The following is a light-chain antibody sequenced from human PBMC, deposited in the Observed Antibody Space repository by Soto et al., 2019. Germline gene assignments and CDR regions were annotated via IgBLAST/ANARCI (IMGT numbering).Light chain of an antibody. CDR3: QSYNSSSEA. Sequence: DIQMTQSPSTLSVSVGERVTITCRASQTISSWLAWYQQKPGKAPKLLIYKASTLESGVPSRFSGSGSGTEFTLTIRRLQHDDVSSYYCQSYNSSSEAFGQGTKVEIK. CDR2: KAS. V-gene: IGKV1-5*03. CDR1: QTISSW. J-gene: IGKJ1*01.